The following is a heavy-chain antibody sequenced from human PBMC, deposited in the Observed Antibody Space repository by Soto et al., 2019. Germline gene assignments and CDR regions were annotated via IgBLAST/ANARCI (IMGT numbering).Heavy chain of an antibody. CDR1: GFTFSSYA. J-gene: IGHJ4*02. CDR2: ISSNGGST. CDR3: ARGPRRDGYNYGFDY. Sequence: HPGGSLRLSCAASGFTFSSYAMHWVRQAPGKGLEYVSVISSNGGSTYYADSVKGRFTISRDNSKNTLYLQMGSLRAEDMAVYYCARGPRRDGYNYGFDYWGQGTLVTVSS. V-gene: IGHV3-64*02. D-gene: IGHD5-12*01.